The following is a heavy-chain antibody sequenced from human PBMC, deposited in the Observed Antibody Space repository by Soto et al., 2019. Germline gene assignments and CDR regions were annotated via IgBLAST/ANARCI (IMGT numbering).Heavy chain of an antibody. D-gene: IGHD6-13*01. CDR2: IYYSGST. V-gene: IGHV4-59*01. J-gene: IGHJ4*02. CDR3: ARDDSSYFDY. CDR1: GGSLSSYY. Sequence: SETLSHTCSGSGGSLSSYYWSWVRQPPGKGLEWIGYIYYSGSTNYNPSLKSRVTISVDTSKNQFSLKLSSVTAADTAVYYCARDDSSYFDYWGQGTLVTVSS.